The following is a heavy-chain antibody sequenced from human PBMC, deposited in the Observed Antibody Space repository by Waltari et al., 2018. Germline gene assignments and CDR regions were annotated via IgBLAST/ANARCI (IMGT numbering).Heavy chain of an antibody. J-gene: IGHJ6*03. CDR3: SRDSMTYYYYMDV. V-gene: IGHV4-59*01. CDR1: GGSISSYY. CDR2: IYYSGST. Sequence: QVQLQASGPGLVKPSETLSLTCTVSGGSISSYYWSWLRQPPGQGLEWIGYIYYSGSTNYNPSLKSRVTIAVDTSKNQFSLKLSSVTAADTAVYYCSRDSMTYYYYMDVWGKGTTVTVSS.